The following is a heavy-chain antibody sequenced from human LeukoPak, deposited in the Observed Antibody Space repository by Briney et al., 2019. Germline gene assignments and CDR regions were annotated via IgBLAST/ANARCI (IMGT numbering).Heavy chain of an antibody. D-gene: IGHD3-9*01. V-gene: IGHV5-51*01. CDR1: GYSFTSYW. CDR3: ARPGGNYDILTEVDY. Sequence: GESLKISCKGSGYSFTSYWIGWVRQMPGKGLEWMGIIYPGDSDTRYSPSFQGQVTISADKSISTAYLQWSSLKASGTAMYYCARPGGNYDILTEVDYWGQGTLVTVSS. CDR2: IYPGDSDT. J-gene: IGHJ4*02.